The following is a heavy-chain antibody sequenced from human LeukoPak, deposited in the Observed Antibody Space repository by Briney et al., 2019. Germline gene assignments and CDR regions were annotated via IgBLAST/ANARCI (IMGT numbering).Heavy chain of an antibody. CDR1: GGSFSGYY. D-gene: IGHD3-22*01. Sequence: PSETLSLTCAVYGGSFSGYYWSWIRQPPGKGLEWIAYTFDTVRISYSPSLKSRVTISVDASKNQFSLRLTSVTAADTAVYYCARGLIGYDDSGYYLSRLDSWGQGSLVTVSS. CDR3: ARGLIGYDDSGYYLSRLDS. V-gene: IGHV4-59*01. J-gene: IGHJ4*02. CDR2: TFDTVRI.